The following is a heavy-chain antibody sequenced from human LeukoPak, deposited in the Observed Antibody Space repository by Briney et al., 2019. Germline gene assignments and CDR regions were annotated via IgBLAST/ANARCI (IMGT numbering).Heavy chain of an antibody. D-gene: IGHD2-2*01. J-gene: IGHJ4*02. V-gene: IGHV3-23*01. CDR1: GFTFSSYA. CDR3: AKGRRTSCYSGVDY. CDR2: LCGGGDST. Sequence: GGSLRLSCAASGFTFSSYAMSRVRQAPGRGLEWVSSLCGGGDSTYYAVSVKGRFTISGDISKNTLYLQMNSLRADDTVVYFCAKGRRTSCYSGVDYWGQGTLVTVSS.